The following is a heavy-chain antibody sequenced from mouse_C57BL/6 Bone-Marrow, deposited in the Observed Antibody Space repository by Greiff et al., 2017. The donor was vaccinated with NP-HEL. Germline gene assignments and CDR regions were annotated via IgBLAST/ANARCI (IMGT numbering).Heavy chain of an antibody. J-gene: IGHJ2*01. D-gene: IGHD1-1*01. Sequence: EVKLVESGGDLVKPGGSLKLSCAASGFTFSSYGMSWVRQTPDKRLEWVATISSGGSYTYYPDSVKGRFTISRDNAKNTLYLQMSSLKSEDTAMYDCARQITTVVAYYFDYWGQGTTLTVSS. V-gene: IGHV5-6*01. CDR3: ARQITTVVAYYFDY. CDR2: ISSGGSYT. CDR1: GFTFSSYG.